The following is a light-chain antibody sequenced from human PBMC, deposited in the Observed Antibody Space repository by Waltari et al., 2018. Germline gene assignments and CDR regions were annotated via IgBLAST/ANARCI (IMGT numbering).Light chain of an antibody. V-gene: IGKV4-1*01. CDR2: WAS. CDR3: QQYYSTPPT. CDR1: QTLLYTSTNKNY. Sequence: DIVMTQSPDSLAVSLGEGATVNCKSSQTLLYTSTNKNYLAWNQQKPGQPPKLLFYWASTRQSGVPDRFTGSGSETDFTLTISSLQAEDVAVYYCQQYYSTPPTFGQGTKLEI. J-gene: IGKJ2*01.